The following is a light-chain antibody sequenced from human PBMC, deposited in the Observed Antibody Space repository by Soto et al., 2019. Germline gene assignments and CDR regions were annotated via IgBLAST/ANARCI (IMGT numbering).Light chain of an antibody. CDR2: DVS. CDR3: SSYTSSSTLV. CDR1: SSAVGGYNY. V-gene: IGLV2-14*01. J-gene: IGLJ1*01. Sequence: QSVLTQPASVSGSPGQSITISCTGTSSAVGGYNYVSRYQQHPGKAPKLMIYDVSNRPSGFSNRFSGSKSGNTASLTISGLQAEDEADYYCSSYTSSSTLVFGTGTKVTVL.